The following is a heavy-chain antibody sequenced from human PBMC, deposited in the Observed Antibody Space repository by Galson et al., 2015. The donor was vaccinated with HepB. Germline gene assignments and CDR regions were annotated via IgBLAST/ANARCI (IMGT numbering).Heavy chain of an antibody. D-gene: IGHD5-18*01. CDR2: ISYDGSNK. V-gene: IGHV3-30*18. CDR3: AKDLRGWIQLWFSPYFDY. CDR1: GFTFSSYG. J-gene: IGHJ4*02. Sequence: SLRLSCAASGFTFSSYGMHWVRQAPGKGLEWVAVISYDGSNKYYADSVKGRFTISRDNSKNTLYLQMNSLRAEDTAVYYCAKDLRGWIQLWFSPYFDYWGQGTLVTVSS.